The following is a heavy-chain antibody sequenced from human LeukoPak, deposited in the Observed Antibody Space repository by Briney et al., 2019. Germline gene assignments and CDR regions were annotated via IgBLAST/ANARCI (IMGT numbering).Heavy chain of an antibody. CDR1: GDSFTNYW. CDR3: ARHSGQGLVSGHYFDY. V-gene: IGHV5-51*01. CDR2: IYPGDYET. D-gene: IGHD6-19*01. Sequence: GESLKISCKGSGDSFTNYWIGWVRQMPGKGLEWVGIIYPGDYETSFSPFFQGQFTISADKSISTDNLQWSSLKASDTAWYYCARHSGQGLVSGHYFDYWGQGTLVTVYS. J-gene: IGHJ4*02.